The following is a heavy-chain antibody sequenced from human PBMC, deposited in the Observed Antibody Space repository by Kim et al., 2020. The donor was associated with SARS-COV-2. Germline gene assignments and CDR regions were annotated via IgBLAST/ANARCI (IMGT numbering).Heavy chain of an antibody. D-gene: IGHD2-2*01. CDR3: ARGSVVVPAAPFDP. Sequence: ADSVKGRFTISRDNAKNSLYLQMNSLRAEDTAVYYCARGSVVVPAAPFDPWGQGTLVTVSS. V-gene: IGHV3-48*03. J-gene: IGHJ5*02.